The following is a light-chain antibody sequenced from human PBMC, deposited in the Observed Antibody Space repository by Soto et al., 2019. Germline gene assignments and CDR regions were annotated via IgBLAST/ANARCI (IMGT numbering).Light chain of an antibody. CDR2: EVT. V-gene: IGLV2-14*01. Sequence: QSALTQPASVSGAPGQSITISCTGTSSDVGAYNRVSWYQQSSGKAPKLMVYEVTNRPSGVSNRFSGSKSGNTASLTISGLQAEDEADYYCLSYTTSSSYVFGTGTKLTVL. CDR1: SSDVGAYNR. J-gene: IGLJ1*01. CDR3: LSYTTSSSYV.